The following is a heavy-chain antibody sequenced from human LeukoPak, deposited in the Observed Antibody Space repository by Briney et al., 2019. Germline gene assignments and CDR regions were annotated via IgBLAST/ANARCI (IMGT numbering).Heavy chain of an antibody. CDR1: GGSISTYY. CDR2: IYYTGST. J-gene: IGHJ6*02. V-gene: IGHV4-59*01. Sequence: SETLSLTCTVSGGSISTYYWSWIRQPPGKGLEWIGYIYYTGSTNYNPSLKSRVTMSVDTSKIQFSLKLSSVTAADTAVYYCARDLVTTDYYGMDVWGQGTTVTVSS. CDR3: ARDLVTTDYYGMDV. D-gene: IGHD4-17*01.